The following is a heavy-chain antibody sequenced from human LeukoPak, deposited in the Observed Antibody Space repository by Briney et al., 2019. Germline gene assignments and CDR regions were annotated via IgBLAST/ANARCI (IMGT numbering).Heavy chain of an antibody. CDR3: ARDVSNSGWYEGTFDV. D-gene: IGHD6-19*01. Sequence: PGGSLRLSCAASGFIFTNYFMSWVRQTPGEGLEWVANIKEDGSEQYYVDSVKGRFTITRDNAKNLLYLQVNSLRAEDTAVYYCARDVSNSGWYEGTFDVWGQGTMVTVSS. J-gene: IGHJ3*01. CDR1: GFIFTNYF. V-gene: IGHV3-7*03. CDR2: IKEDGSEQ.